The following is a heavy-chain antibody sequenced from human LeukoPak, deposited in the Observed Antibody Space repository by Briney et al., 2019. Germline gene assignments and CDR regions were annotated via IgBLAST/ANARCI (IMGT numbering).Heavy chain of an antibody. CDR1: GFTFSSYS. Sequence: GGSLRLSCAASGFTFSSYSMNWVRQAPGKGLEWVSSISSSSSYIYYADSVKGRFTISRDNAKNSLYLQMNSLRAEDTAVYYCARQAVTTGYYYGMDAWGQGTTVTVSS. D-gene: IGHD4-11*01. V-gene: IGHV3-21*01. CDR3: ARQAVTTGYYYGMDA. J-gene: IGHJ6*02. CDR2: ISSSSSYI.